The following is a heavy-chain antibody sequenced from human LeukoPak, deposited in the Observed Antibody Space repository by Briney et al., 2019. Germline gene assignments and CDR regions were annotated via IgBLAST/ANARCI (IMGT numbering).Heavy chain of an antibody. V-gene: IGHV4-39*01. J-gene: IGHJ4*02. Sequence: SDTLSLTCTVSGGSFSGTFLYWGWIRQPPGKGLEWIVRVLHSGSGYYNPSLKSRVTISVDTSDNHFSLKLTSVTAADTAIYYRARHHTGTIIRWDYWGQGTLVSVSS. CDR1: GGSFSGTFLY. D-gene: IGHD4-23*01. CDR3: ARHHTGTIIRWDY. CDR2: VLHSGSG.